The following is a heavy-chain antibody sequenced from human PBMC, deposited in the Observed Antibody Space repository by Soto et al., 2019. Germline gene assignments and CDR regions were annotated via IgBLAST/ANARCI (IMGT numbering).Heavy chain of an antibody. D-gene: IGHD5-18*01. Sequence: PGGSLRLSCAASGFTFSSYGMHWVRQAPGKGLEWVAVISYDGSNKYYADSVKGRFTISRDNSKNTLYLQMNSLRAEDTAVYYCAKERRIQLWPYGSYYYYGMDVWGQGTTVTVSS. CDR2: ISYDGSNK. CDR3: AKERRIQLWPYGSYYYYGMDV. J-gene: IGHJ6*02. CDR1: GFTFSSYG. V-gene: IGHV3-30*18.